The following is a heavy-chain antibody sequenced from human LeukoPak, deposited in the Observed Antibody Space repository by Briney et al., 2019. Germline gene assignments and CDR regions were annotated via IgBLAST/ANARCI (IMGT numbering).Heavy chain of an antibody. J-gene: IGHJ4*02. Sequence: SETLSLTCPVSGGSISNSGYYWGWIRQPPGKGLEWIGYIYHSGSTNYNPSLKSRVTISADTSKDQFSLKLASVTAADTAVYYCATGYSSTWYYFDYWGQGTLVTVSS. V-gene: IGHV4-61*05. CDR3: ATGYSSTWYYFDY. D-gene: IGHD6-13*01. CDR2: IYHSGST. CDR1: GGSISNSGYY.